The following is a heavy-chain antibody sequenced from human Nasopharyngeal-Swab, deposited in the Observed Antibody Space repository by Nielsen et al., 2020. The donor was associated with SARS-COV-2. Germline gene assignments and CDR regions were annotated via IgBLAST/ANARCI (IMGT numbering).Heavy chain of an antibody. J-gene: IGHJ3*02. CDR1: GFTFSSYE. D-gene: IGHD6-13*01. CDR2: ISSSGSTI. CDR3: ARDGSSSSWYETGAFDI. V-gene: IGHV3-48*03. Sequence: GGSQRLSCAASGFTFSSYEMNWVRQAPGKGLEWVSYISSSGSTIYYADSVKGRFTISRDNAKNSLYLQMNSLRAEDTAVYYCARDGSSSSWYETGAFDIWGQGTMVTVSS.